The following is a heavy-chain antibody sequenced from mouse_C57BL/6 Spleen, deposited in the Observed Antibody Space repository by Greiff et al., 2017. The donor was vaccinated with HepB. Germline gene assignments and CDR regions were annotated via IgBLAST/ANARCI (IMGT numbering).Heavy chain of an antibody. CDR1: GYSFTGYY. CDR2: INPSTGGT. CDR3: ARGGYDYDGYYFDY. V-gene: IGHV1-42*01. J-gene: IGHJ2*01. Sequence: EVKLQESGPELVKPGASVKISCKASGYSFTGYYMNWVKQSPEKSLEWIGEINPSTGGTTYNQKFKAKATLTVDKSSSTAYMQLKSLTSEDSAVYYCARGGYDYDGYYFDYWGQGTTLTVSS. D-gene: IGHD2-4*01.